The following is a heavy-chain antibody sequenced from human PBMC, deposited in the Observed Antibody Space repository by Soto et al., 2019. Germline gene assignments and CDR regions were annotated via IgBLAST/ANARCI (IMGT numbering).Heavy chain of an antibody. CDR2: IYYSGST. J-gene: IGHJ6*03. V-gene: IGHV4-59*01. CDR1: GGSISSYY. D-gene: IGHD6-6*01. Sequence: SETLSLTCTVSGGSISSYYWSWIRQPPGKGLEWIGYIYYSGSTNYNPSLKSRVTISVDTSKNQFSLKLSSVTAADTAVYYCARGKRYSSSVGIYYYYYYMDVWGKGTTVTVSS. CDR3: ARGKRYSSSVGIYYYYYYMDV.